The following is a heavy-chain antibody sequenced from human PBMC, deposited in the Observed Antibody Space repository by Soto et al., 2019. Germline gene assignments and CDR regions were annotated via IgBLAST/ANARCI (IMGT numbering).Heavy chain of an antibody. CDR2: ISPDVSNK. CDR3: AKVVRCFFTRAEDGIGDVHSVSAFLRKRSSDL. D-gene: IGHD3-10*01. Sequence: KGLEWVAVISPDVSNKYYAASVKRRLSISRDNSRNTLDLQMNSLRPGDTAVYYCAKVVRCFFTRAEDGIGDVHSVSAFLRKRSSDL. V-gene: IGHV3-30*18. J-gene: IGHJ2*01.